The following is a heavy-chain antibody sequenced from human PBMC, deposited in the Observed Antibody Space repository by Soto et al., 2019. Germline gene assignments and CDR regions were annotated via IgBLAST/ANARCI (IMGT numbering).Heavy chain of an antibody. D-gene: IGHD1-26*01. Sequence: QVQLVESGGGVVQPGRSLRLSCAASGFTFSSYGMHWVRQAPGKGLGWVAVIWYDGSNKYYADSVKGRFTISRDNSKNTLYLQMNSLRAEDTAVYYCGISGSWEDAFDIWGQGTMVTVSS. CDR2: IWYDGSNK. V-gene: IGHV3-33*01. J-gene: IGHJ3*02. CDR1: GFTFSSYG. CDR3: GISGSWEDAFDI.